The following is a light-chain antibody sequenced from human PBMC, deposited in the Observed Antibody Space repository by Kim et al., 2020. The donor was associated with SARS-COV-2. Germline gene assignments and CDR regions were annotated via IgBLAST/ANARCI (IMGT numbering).Light chain of an antibody. J-gene: IGKJ4*01. CDR1: QSINSW. CDR3: QQYNSYPDT. CDR2: KAS. V-gene: IGKV1-5*03. Sequence: DIQMTQSPSTLSASVGDRVTITCRASQSINSWLAWYQQKPGKAPKLLIYKASSLESGVPSRFSGSGSGTEFTLTISRLQPDDSATYYCQQYNSYPDTFGGGTKLEI.